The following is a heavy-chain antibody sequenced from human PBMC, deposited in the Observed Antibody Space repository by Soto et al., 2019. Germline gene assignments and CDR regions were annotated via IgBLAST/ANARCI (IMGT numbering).Heavy chain of an antibody. D-gene: IGHD4-17*01. V-gene: IGHV4-31*03. J-gene: IGHJ1*01. Sequence: SETLSLTCTVSGGSISSGGYYWSWIRQHPGKGLEWIGYIYYSGSTYYNPSLKSRVTISVDTSKNQFSLKLSSVTAADTAVYYCARAPPTVTTSAEYFQHWGQGTLVTVSS. CDR2: IYYSGST. CDR3: ARAPPTVTTSAEYFQH. CDR1: GGSISSGGYY.